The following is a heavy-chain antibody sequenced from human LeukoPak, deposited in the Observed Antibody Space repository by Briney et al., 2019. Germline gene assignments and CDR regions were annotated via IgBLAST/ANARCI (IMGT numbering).Heavy chain of an antibody. CDR2: VSDSGDRT. CDR1: EFIFSDYA. J-gene: IGHJ4*02. V-gene: IGHV3-23*01. Sequence: PGGSLRLSCVASEFIFSDYAMSWVRQSPGKGLEWVSSVSDSGDRTYYPDSVKGRFTISRDNSKNTLFLEMDSLRDEDTAVYYCTKRGRDWGPFDYWGQGTLVTVSS. CDR3: TKRGRDWGPFDY. D-gene: IGHD7-27*01.